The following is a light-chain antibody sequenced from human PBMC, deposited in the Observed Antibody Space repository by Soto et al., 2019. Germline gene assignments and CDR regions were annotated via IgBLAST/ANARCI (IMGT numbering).Light chain of an antibody. CDR3: QQYGVTPGT. V-gene: IGKV3-20*01. Sequence: EIVLTQSPDTLSLSPGERVTLSCRASQSVTNSYLAWYQQKPGQGPRLLIHGASSRATGTPDRFSGSGSGTDFTLTISRLEPEDFAVYYCQQYGVTPGTFGQGTKLDIK. CDR1: QSVTNSY. J-gene: IGKJ1*01. CDR2: GAS.